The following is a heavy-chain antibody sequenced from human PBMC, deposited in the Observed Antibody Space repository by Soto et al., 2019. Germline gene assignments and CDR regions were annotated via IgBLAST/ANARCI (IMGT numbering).Heavy chain of an antibody. J-gene: IGHJ4*02. D-gene: IGHD3-16*01. V-gene: IGHV5-51*01. CDR2: MYPGDSDT. CDR3: ARRTSGFDY. Sequence: GESLKISCKGFGYRFTSYWIGWVRQTPGKGLEWMGIMYPGDSDTRYSPSFQGQVTISADKSISTAYLQWSSLKASDTAMYFCARRTSGFDYWGQGTLVTVSS. CDR1: GYRFTSYW.